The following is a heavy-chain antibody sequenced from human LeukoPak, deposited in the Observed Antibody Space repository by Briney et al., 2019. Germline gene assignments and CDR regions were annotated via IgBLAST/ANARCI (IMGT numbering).Heavy chain of an antibody. D-gene: IGHD3-10*01. CDR3: AVPRLLWFGALDY. J-gene: IGHJ4*02. CDR2: ISGSGGST. CDR1: GFTFSSHA. V-gene: IGHV3-23*01. Sequence: GGSLRLSCEASGFTFSSHAMSWVRQAPGKGLEWVSAISGSGGSTYYADSVKGRFTISRDNSKNTLYLQMNSLRAEDTAVYYCAVPRLLWFGALDYWGQGTLVTVSS.